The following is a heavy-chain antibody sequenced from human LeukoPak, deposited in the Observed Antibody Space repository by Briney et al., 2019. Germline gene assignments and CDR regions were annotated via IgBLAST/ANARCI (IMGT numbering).Heavy chain of an antibody. CDR2: ISYDGSGE. CDR3: ARDFDSSTPFDY. D-gene: IGHD6-13*01. J-gene: IGHJ4*02. CDR1: GFTFDTYG. V-gene: IGHV3-30*12. Sequence: GGSLRLSCAASGFTFDTYGMHWVRQAPGKGLEWVAVISYDGSGEYYADSVKGRFTISRDNAKNSLYLQMNSLRAEDTAVYYCARDFDSSTPFDYWGQGTLVTVSS.